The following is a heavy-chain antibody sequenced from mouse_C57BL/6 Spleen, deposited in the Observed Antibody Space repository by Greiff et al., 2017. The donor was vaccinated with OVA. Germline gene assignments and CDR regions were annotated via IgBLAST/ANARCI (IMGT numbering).Heavy chain of an antibody. D-gene: IGHD2-3*01. CDR3: ARRDGYWYYFDY. J-gene: IGHJ2*01. CDR1: GFTFSDYG. V-gene: IGHV5-17*01. Sequence: EVKLMESGGGLVKPGGSLKLSCAASGFTFSDYGMHWVRQAPEKGLEWVAYISSGSSTIYYADTVKGRFTISRDNAKNTLFLQMTSLRSEDTAMYYCARRDGYWYYFDYWGQGTTLTVSS. CDR2: ISSGSSTI.